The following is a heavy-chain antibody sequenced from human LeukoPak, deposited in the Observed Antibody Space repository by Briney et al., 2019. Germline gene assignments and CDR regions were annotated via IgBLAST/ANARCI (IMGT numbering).Heavy chain of an antibody. CDR3: ARDNNGMDV. Sequence: PSETLSLTCTVSGGSISSYYWSWIRQPPGKGLESIGYIYYSGSTNYNPSLKSRVTISVDTSKNQFSLKLSSVTAADTAVYYCARDNNGMDVWGQGTTVTVSS. V-gene: IGHV4-59*01. CDR1: GGSISSYY. CDR2: IYYSGST. J-gene: IGHJ6*02.